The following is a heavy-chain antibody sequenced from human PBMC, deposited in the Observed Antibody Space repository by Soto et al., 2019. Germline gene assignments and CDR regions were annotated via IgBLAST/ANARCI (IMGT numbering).Heavy chain of an antibody. D-gene: IGHD5-18*01. CDR2: SIPIFGTA. CDR1: GGTFSSYA. J-gene: IGHJ4*02. CDR3: ARQRGYSYGYFGAFDY. Sequence: QVQLVQSGAEVKKPGSSVKVSCKASGGTFSSYAISWVRQAPGQGLEWMGGSIPIFGTANYAQKFQGRVTITADESTSTAYMELSSLRSEDTAVYYCARQRGYSYGYFGAFDYWGQRTLVTVSS. V-gene: IGHV1-69*01.